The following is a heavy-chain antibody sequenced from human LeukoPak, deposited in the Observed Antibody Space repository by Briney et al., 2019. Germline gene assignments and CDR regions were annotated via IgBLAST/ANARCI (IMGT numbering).Heavy chain of an antibody. D-gene: IGHD2-15*01. CDR1: GYTFTSYG. CDR2: ISAYNGNT. CDR3: ARESRMGYCSGGSCLNWFDP. V-gene: IGHV1-18*01. Sequence: ASVKVSCKASGYTFTSYGISWVRQAPGQGLEWMGWISAYNGNTNYAQKLQGRVTMTTDTSTSTAYMELRSLRSDDTAVYYCARESRMGYCSGGSCLNWFDPWGQGTLVTVSS. J-gene: IGHJ5*02.